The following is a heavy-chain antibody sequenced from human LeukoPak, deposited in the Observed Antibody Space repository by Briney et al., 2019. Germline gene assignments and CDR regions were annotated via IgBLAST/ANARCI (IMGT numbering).Heavy chain of an antibody. CDR1: GGSFSGYY. Sequence: SETLSLTCAVYGGSFSGYYWSWIRQPPGKGLEWIGEINHSGSTNYNPSLKSRVTISVDTSKNQFSLKLTSVTAADTAVYYCARGGGNGGGWVGHYYYMDVWGKGTTVTASS. J-gene: IGHJ6*03. D-gene: IGHD4-23*01. CDR3: ARGGGNGGGWVGHYYYMDV. CDR2: INHSGST. V-gene: IGHV4-34*01.